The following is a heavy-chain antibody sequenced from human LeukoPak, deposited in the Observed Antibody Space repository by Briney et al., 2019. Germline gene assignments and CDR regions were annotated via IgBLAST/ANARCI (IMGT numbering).Heavy chain of an antibody. J-gene: IGHJ2*01. V-gene: IGHV4-38-2*02. Sequence: SETLSLTCTVSGYSISSGFYWGWIRQPPGKGLEWIGSIYHSGSTHYNSSLKSRVTISVDKSKNQFSLKLSSVTAADTAVYYCAREDYDDSGGWYFDLWGRGTLVTVSS. D-gene: IGHD3-3*01. CDR2: IYHSGST. CDR1: GYSISSGFY. CDR3: AREDYDDSGGWYFDL.